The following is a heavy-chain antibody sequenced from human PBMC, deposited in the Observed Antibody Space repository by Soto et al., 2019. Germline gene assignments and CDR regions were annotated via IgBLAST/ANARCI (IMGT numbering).Heavy chain of an antibody. CDR3: ARGVDGGQYSSSDWYFDL. V-gene: IGHV3-74*01. CDR1: GFTFSSYW. D-gene: IGHD6-6*01. Sequence: EVQLVESGGGLVQPGGSLRLSCAASGFTFSSYWMHWVRQAPGKGLVWVSRINSDGSSTSYADSVKGRFTISRDNAKNTLYLQMKSLRAEDTAVYYCARGVDGGQYSSSDWYFDLWGRGTLVTVSS. J-gene: IGHJ2*01. CDR2: INSDGSST.